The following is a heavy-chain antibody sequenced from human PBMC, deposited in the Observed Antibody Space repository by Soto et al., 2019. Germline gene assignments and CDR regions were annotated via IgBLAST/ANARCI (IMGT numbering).Heavy chain of an antibody. CDR1: GGSISSGDYY. Sequence: SETLSLTCTVSGGSISSGDYYWSWIRQPPGKGLEWIGYIYYSGSTYYNPSLKSRVTISVDTSKNQFSLKLSSVTAADTAVYYCARGLLDDFWSGYYGWFDPWGQGPLVTVSS. CDR3: ARGLLDDFWSGYYGWFDP. CDR2: IYYSGST. D-gene: IGHD3-3*01. V-gene: IGHV4-30-4*01. J-gene: IGHJ5*02.